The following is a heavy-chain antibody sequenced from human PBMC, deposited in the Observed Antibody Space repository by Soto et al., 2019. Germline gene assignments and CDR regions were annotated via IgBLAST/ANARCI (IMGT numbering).Heavy chain of an antibody. D-gene: IGHD3-10*01. CDR1: GFSLSNTKMG. V-gene: IGHV2-26*01. J-gene: IGHJ2*01. CDR3: PRITTNTWFSVFYSWSFDL. CDR2: IFSNDEK. Sequence: QVTLKESGPVLVKPTETLTLTCTVSGFSLSNTKMGVSWIRQPPGKALEWLAHIFSNDEKSYSSSLKTRLTICENLTKRQVVLTVTNMDPVDVATHYCPRITTNTWFSVFYSWSFDLSGRGTLVTVSS.